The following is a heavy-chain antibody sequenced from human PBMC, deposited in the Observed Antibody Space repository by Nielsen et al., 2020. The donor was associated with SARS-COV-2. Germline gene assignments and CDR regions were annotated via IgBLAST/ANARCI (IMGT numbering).Heavy chain of an antibody. CDR2: ISYDGSNK. CDR3: ARSLGLRYYYYYGMDV. CDR1: GFTFSSYA. D-gene: IGHD5-12*01. J-gene: IGHJ6*02. V-gene: IGHV3-30-3*01. Sequence: GEFLKISCAASGFTFSSYAMHWVRQAPGKGLEWVAVISYDGSNKYYADSVKGRFTISRDNSKNTLYLQMNSLRAEDTAVYYCARSLGLRYYYYYGMDVWGQGTTVTVSS.